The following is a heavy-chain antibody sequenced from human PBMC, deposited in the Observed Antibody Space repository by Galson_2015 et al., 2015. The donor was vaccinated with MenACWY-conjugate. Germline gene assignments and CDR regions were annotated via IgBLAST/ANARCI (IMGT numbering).Heavy chain of an antibody. J-gene: IGHJ5*02. V-gene: IGHV3-74*01. CDR2: INSDGSST. D-gene: IGHD4-17*01. CDR3: AVNLTVTTEA. CDR1: GFTFSSYW. Sequence: SLRLSCAASGFTFSSYWMHWVRQAPGKGLVWVSRINSDGSSTNYADSVKGRFTISRDNAKNTVCLQMDSLRDEDTAVYYCAVNLTVTTEAWGQGTLVTVSS.